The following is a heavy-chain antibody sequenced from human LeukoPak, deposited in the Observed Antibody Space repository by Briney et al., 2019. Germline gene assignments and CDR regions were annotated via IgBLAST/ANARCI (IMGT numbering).Heavy chain of an antibody. J-gene: IGHJ4*02. CDR1: GYSFTSHY. D-gene: IGHD2-15*01. CDR3: ARHTSRGVVVAATPGY. CDR2: INPNSGGT. V-gene: IGHV1-2*02. Sequence: GASVKVSCKASGYSFTSHYMHWVRQAPGQGLEWMGWINPNSGGTNYAQKFQGRVTMTRDTSISTAYMELSRLRSDDTAVYYCARHTSRGVVVAATPGYWGQGTLVTVSS.